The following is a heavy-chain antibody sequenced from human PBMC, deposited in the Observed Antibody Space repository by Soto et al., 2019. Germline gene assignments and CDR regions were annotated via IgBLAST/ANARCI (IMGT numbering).Heavy chain of an antibody. Sequence: GASVKVSCKVSGYTLTELSMHWERQAPGKGLEWMGGFDPEDGETIYAQKFQGRVTMTEDTSTDTAYMELSSLRSEDTAVYYCATGGYCSGGSCTSNWFDPWGQGTLVTVSS. D-gene: IGHD2-15*01. CDR1: GYTLTELS. V-gene: IGHV1-24*01. CDR3: ATGGYCSGGSCTSNWFDP. J-gene: IGHJ5*02. CDR2: FDPEDGET.